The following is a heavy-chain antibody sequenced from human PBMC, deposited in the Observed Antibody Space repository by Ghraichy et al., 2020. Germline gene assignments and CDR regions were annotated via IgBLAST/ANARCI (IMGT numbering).Heavy chain of an antibody. J-gene: IGHJ4*02. V-gene: IGHV4-38-2*02. CDR2: IYHSGST. CDR3: ARDGPTYYYDRSGYTSMDY. Sequence: SETLYLTCAVSGYSISSGYYWGWIRQPPGKGLEWIGSIYHSGSTYYNPSLKSRVTIAVDTSKNQFSLKLSSVTAADTAVYYWARDGPTYYYDRSGYTSMDYWGQVTLVTVSS. CDR1: GYSISSGYY. D-gene: IGHD3-22*01.